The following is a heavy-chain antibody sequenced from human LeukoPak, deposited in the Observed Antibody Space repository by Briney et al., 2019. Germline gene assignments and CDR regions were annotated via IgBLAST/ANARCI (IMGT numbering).Heavy chain of an antibody. V-gene: IGHV1-2*02. J-gene: IGHJ4*02. CDR1: GYTFTGYY. CDR2: INPNSGDT. D-gene: IGHD3-22*01. Sequence: ASVKVSCKTSGYTFTGYYLHWVRQAPGQGLEWMGWINPNSGDTNYAQKFQGRVTMTRDTSISTAYMELSSLKSDDTAVYHCARKLDSRGYRYWGQGTLVTVSS. CDR3: ARKLDSRGYRY.